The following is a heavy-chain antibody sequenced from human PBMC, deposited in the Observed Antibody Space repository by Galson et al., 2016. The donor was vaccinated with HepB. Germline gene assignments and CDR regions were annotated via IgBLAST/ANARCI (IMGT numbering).Heavy chain of an antibody. Sequence: SLRLSCAASGFTFSYYYMSWVRQAPGKGLEWVANIKEDGDEEFYVDSVKGRFTISRDNAKNSLFLQMNSLTTHDTAVYYCAKGPPNLAYWGQGALVTVSS. CDR3: AKGPPNLAY. J-gene: IGHJ4*02. CDR2: IKEDGDEE. V-gene: IGHV3-7*03. CDR1: GFTFSYYY.